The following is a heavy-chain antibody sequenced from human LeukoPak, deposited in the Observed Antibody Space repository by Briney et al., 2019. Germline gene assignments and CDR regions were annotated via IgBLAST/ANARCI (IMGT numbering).Heavy chain of an antibody. Sequence: SLRLSCAASGFTFDDYAMHWVRQAPGKGLEWVSGISWNSGSIGYADSVKGRFTISRDNAKNSLYLQMNSLRAEDTALYYCAKGAGYYYDSSGYYDPYYFDYWGQGTLVTVSS. D-gene: IGHD3-22*01. CDR1: GFTFDDYA. CDR2: ISWNSGSI. CDR3: AKGAGYYYDSSGYYDPYYFDY. V-gene: IGHV3-9*01. J-gene: IGHJ4*02.